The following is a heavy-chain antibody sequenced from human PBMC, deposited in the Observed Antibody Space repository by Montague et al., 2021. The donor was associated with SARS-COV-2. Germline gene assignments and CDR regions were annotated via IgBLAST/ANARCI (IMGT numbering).Heavy chain of an antibody. J-gene: IGHJ6*02. Sequence: PALVKPTQTLTLTCTFSGFSLSTSGMCVSWIRQPPGKALEWLALIDWDDDKYYSTSLKTRLTISKDTSKNQVVLTMTSMDPVDTATYYCARMTTVVTLGYYYYYGMDVWGQGTTVTVSS. CDR2: IDWDDDK. V-gene: IGHV2-70*01. CDR1: GFSLSTSGMC. D-gene: IGHD4-23*01. CDR3: ARMTTVVTLGYYYYYGMDV.